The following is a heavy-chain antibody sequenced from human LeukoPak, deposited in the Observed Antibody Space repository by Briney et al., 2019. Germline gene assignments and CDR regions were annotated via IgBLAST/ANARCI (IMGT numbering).Heavy chain of an antibody. V-gene: IGHV4-39*01. CDR1: GGSISTTAHY. CDR2: IYSNGIT. Sequence: SETLSLTCTVSGGSISTTAHYWGWIRQPPGKGLEWIVSIYSNGITYYSSSLKSRVTTFLDTSKNQFFLTLTSVTAADTAVYYCASSMGNYYYGMDAWGQGTTVTVSS. J-gene: IGHJ6*02. D-gene: IGHD2/OR15-2a*01. CDR3: ASSMGNYYYGMDA.